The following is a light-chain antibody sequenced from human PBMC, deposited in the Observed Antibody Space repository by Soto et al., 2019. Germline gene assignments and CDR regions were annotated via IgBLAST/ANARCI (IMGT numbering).Light chain of an antibody. CDR2: EVS. J-gene: IGLJ1*01. CDR3: SSYAGRNNYV. V-gene: IGLV2-8*01. Sequence: QSALAQPPSASGSPGQSVTISCTGTSSDVGGYNYDSWYQQHPGKAPKLMIYEVSKRPSGVPDRFSGSKSGNTASLTVSGLQAEDEADYYCSSYAGRNNYVFGTGTKVTVL. CDR1: SSDVGGYNY.